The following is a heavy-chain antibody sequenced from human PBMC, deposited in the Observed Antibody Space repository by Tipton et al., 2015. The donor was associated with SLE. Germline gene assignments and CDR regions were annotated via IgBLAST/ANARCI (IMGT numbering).Heavy chain of an antibody. CDR3: ARLSWIQLFDY. V-gene: IGHV4-39*07. J-gene: IGHJ4*02. CDR2: IYYSGST. D-gene: IGHD5-18*01. CDR1: GGSISSSTYY. Sequence: TLSLTCTVSGGSISSSTYYWGWIRQPPGKWLEWIGSIYYSGSTYSNPSLKSRVTISVDTSKNQFSLKLSSVTAADTAVYYCARLSWIQLFDYWGQGTLVTVSS.